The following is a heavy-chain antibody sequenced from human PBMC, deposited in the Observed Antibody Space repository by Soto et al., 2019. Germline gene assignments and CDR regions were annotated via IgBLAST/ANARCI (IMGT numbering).Heavy chain of an antibody. CDR3: ARGHYYDISGLTWESFDP. V-gene: IGHV4-30-4*01. J-gene: IGHJ5*02. D-gene: IGHD3-22*01. CDR1: GGSISSGDYS. Sequence: PSETLSLTCTVSGGSISSGDYSWNWIRQPPGKGLEWIGHIYYSGSAYYNPSLKSRVTISVDTSKNQFSLNLNSVTAADTAVYYCARGHYYDISGLTWESFDPWGQGTLVTSPQ. CDR2: IYYSGSA.